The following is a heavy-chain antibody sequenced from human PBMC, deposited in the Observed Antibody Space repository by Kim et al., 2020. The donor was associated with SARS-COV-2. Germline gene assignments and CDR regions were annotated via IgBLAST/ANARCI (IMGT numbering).Heavy chain of an antibody. J-gene: IGHJ6*02. Sequence: GGSLRLSCAASGFTFSSYEMNWVRQAPGKGLEWVSYISSSGSTIYYADSVKGRFTISRDNAKNSLYLQMNSLRAEDTAVYYCASGDYYGSGNGYYYGMDVWGQGTTVTVSS. CDR2: ISSSGSTI. CDR1: GFTFSSYE. V-gene: IGHV3-48*03. D-gene: IGHD3-10*01. CDR3: ASGDYYGSGNGYYYGMDV.